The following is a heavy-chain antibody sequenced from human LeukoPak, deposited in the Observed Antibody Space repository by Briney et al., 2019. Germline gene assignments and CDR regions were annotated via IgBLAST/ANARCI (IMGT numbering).Heavy chain of an antibody. V-gene: IGHV3-38-3*01. J-gene: IGHJ4*02. CDR1: GFTVSSNE. CDR2: ISGCST. CDR3: AKDWGVSSWYYFDS. Sequence: GGSLRLSCAASGFTVSSNEMSWVRQAPGKGLEWVSSISGCSTYYADSRKGRFTISRDNSKNTLYLQMNSLRAEDTAVYYCAKDWGVSSWYYFDSWGQGTLVTVSS. D-gene: IGHD6-13*01.